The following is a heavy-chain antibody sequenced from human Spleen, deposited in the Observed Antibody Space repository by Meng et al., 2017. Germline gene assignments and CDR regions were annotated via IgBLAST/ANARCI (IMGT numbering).Heavy chain of an antibody. CDR1: GFTFSSYA. CDR2: ISGSGGST. CDR3: AKYDYYDSSGYGESFQH. V-gene: IGHV3-23*01. J-gene: IGHJ1*01. D-gene: IGHD3-22*01. Sequence: GESLKISCAASGFTFSSYAMSWVRQAPGKGLEWVSAISGSGGSTYYADSVKGRFTISRDNSKNTLYLQMNSLRAEDTAVYYCAKYDYYDSSGYGESFQHWGQGTLVTVSS.